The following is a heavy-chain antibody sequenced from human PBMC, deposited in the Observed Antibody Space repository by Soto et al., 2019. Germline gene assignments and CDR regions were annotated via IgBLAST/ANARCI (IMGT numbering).Heavy chain of an antibody. D-gene: IGHD6-19*01. CDR1: GYSFTSYW. J-gene: IGHJ3*02. Sequence: GESLKISCKGSGYSFTSYWIGWVRQMPGKGLEWMGIIYPGDSDTRYSRSFQGQVTISADKSISTAYLQWSSLKASDTAMYYCARQFMHSSGWYGDAFDIWGQGTMVTVSS. V-gene: IGHV5-51*01. CDR3: ARQFMHSSGWYGDAFDI. CDR2: IYPGDSDT.